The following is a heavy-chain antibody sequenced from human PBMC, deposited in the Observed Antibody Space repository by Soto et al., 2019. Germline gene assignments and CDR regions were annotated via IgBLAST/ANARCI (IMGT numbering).Heavy chain of an antibody. CDR3: ARGEIVVVPAVLYYYYCIDV. V-gene: IGHV4-34*01. D-gene: IGHD2-2*01. CDR1: GGSFSGSY. Sequence: QGQLQQWGTGLLKPSETLSLTCAVNGGSFSGSYWSWIRQPQGKGLECIGEINQRGSTNYNPSLKSRVTISVDTSKNQFSLKLGSVTAADTAVYYCARGEIVVVPAVLYYYYCIDVWGKGTTVTVSS. CDR2: INQRGST. J-gene: IGHJ6*03.